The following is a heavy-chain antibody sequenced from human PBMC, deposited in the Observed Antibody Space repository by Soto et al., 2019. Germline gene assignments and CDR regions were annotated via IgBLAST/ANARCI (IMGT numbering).Heavy chain of an antibody. V-gene: IGHV1-69*06. Sequence: SVKVSCKASGGTFSSYAISWVRQAPGQGLEWMGGIIPIFGTANYAQKFQGRVTITADKSTSTAYMELSSLGSEDTAVYYCARERPGIAAAGSGKYYYYGMDVWGQGTTVTVSS. CDR3: ARERPGIAAAGSGKYYYYGMDV. D-gene: IGHD6-13*01. CDR1: GGTFSSYA. CDR2: IIPIFGTA. J-gene: IGHJ6*02.